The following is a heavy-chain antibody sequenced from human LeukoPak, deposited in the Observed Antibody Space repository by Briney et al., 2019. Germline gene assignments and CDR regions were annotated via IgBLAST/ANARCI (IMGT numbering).Heavy chain of an antibody. CDR2: ISYDGSNK. CDR1: GFTFSSYG. Sequence: PGGSLRLSCAASGFTFSSYGMHWVRQAPGKGLEWVAVISYDGSNKYYADSVKGRFTISRDNSKNTLYLQMNSLRAEDTAVYYCAKSLAAGYMDVWSKGTTVTVSS. D-gene: IGHD6-13*01. J-gene: IGHJ6*03. CDR3: AKSLAAGYMDV. V-gene: IGHV3-30*18.